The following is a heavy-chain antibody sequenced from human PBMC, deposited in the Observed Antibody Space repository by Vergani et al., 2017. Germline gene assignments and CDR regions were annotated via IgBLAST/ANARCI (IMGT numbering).Heavy chain of an antibody. CDR3: ARHRGDYNRGGMDM. D-gene: IGHD4-17*01. CDR1: AYSISSTYY. Sequence: QVQLQESGPGLVKPSGTLSLTCFVSAYSISSTYYWGWIRQPPGKGLEWIGNIYHTGSAYYNPSLKSRVSISVDTSKNQFSRKLSSVTAADTAVYYCARHRGDYNRGGMDMWGQGTTVTVSS. CDR2: IYHTGSA. V-gene: IGHV4-38-2*01. J-gene: IGHJ6*02.